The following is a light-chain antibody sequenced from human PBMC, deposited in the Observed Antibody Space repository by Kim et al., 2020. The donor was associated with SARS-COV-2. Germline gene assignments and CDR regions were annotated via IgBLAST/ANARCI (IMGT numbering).Light chain of an antibody. CDR1: SLRTNY. V-gene: IGLV3-19*01. CDR3: HSRDSSDNGV. CDR2: CKN. J-gene: IGLJ2*01. Sequence: ALGQTGMITCQGDSLRTNYARWYQQNTVQAPVVVIYCKNNRPSGIPDRFSGSSSGNTASLTITGAQADDEADYYCHSRDSSDNGVFGGGTQLTVL.